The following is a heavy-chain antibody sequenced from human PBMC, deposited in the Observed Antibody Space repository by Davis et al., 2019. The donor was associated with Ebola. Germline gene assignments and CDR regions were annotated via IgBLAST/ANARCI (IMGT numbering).Heavy chain of an antibody. CDR3: ARDRGGDYSFDY. CDR2: ISSDSDYI. Sequence: GGSPRLSCAASGFTFSTYSMSWVRQAPGKGLEWVSSISSDSDYIYYADSVKGRFTISRDNAKNSLYLQMNSLRAEDTSVYYCARDRGGDYSFDYWGQGTLVTVSS. J-gene: IGHJ4*02. V-gene: IGHV3-21*01. D-gene: IGHD3-10*01. CDR1: GFTFSTYS.